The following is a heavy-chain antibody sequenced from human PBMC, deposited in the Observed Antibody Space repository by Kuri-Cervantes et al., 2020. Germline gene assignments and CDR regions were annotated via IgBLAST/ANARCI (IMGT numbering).Heavy chain of an antibody. CDR3: ARDQKRWLQFLDY. CDR1: GYTFTSYG. D-gene: IGHD5-24*01. Sequence: ASVKVSCKASGYTFTSYGISWVRQAPGQGLEWMGWISAYSGGTNYAQKFQGRVTMTRDTSISTAYMELSRLRSDDTAVYYCARDQKRWLQFLDYWGQGTLVTVSS. J-gene: IGHJ4*02. V-gene: IGHV1-2*02. CDR2: ISAYSGGT.